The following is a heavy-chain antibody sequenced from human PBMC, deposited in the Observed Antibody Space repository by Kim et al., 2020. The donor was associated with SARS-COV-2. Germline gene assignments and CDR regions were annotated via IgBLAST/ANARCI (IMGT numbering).Heavy chain of an antibody. CDR3: AIIRGSGYDYPRYYYGMDV. Sequence: SETLSLTCAVSGGSISSSNWWSWVRQPPGNGLEWIGEIYHSGSTNYNPSLKSRVTISVDKSKNQFSLKLSSVTAADTAVYYCAIIRGSGYDYPRYYYGMDVWGQGTTVTVSS. J-gene: IGHJ6*02. D-gene: IGHD5-12*01. V-gene: IGHV4-4*02. CDR2: IYHSGST. CDR1: GGSISSSNW.